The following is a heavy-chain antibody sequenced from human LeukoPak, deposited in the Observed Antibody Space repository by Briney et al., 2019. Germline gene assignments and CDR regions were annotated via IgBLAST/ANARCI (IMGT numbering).Heavy chain of an antibody. D-gene: IGHD3-22*01. Sequence: GESLKISCKGSGCSFTSYWIGWVRQMPGKGLEWMGIIYPGDSDTRYSPSFQGQVTISADKSISTAYLQWSSLKASDTAMYYCARLGYDSSGYFASPDDYWGQGTLVTVSS. CDR2: IYPGDSDT. V-gene: IGHV5-51*01. CDR3: ARLGYDSSGYFASPDDY. CDR1: GCSFTSYW. J-gene: IGHJ4*02.